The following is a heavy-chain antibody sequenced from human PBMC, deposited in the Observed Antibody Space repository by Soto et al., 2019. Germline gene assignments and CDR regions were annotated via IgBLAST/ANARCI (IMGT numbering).Heavy chain of an antibody. D-gene: IGHD2-2*01. CDR1: GGSISSYY. CDR2: IYYSGST. Sequence: PSETLSLTCTVSGGSISSYYWSWIRQPPGKGLEWIGYIYYSGSTSYNPSLRSRVTISLDTSKNQFSLKLRSVTAADTAVYYCARSFCSSTSCYEVFAWFDPWGQGTLVTVPQ. CDR3: ARSFCSSTSCYEVFAWFDP. J-gene: IGHJ5*02. V-gene: IGHV4-59*08.